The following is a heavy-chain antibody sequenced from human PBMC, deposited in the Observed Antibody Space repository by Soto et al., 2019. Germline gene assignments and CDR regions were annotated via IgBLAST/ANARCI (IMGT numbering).Heavy chain of an antibody. CDR1: GFTFSSYL. CDR2: IKQDGSEK. V-gene: IGHV3-7*01. CDR3: ARVLLWFGEYPNWFDP. D-gene: IGHD3-10*01. Sequence: PGGSLRLSCAAPGFTFSSYLMSWVRQAPGKGLEWVANIKQDGSEKYYVDSVKGRFTISRDNAKNSLYLQMNSLRAEDTAVYYCARVLLWFGEYPNWFDPWGQGTLVTVSS. J-gene: IGHJ5*02.